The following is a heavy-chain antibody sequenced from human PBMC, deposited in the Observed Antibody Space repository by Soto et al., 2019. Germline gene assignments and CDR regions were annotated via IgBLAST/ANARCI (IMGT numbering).Heavy chain of an antibody. CDR2: IRSKAYGGTT. CDR1: GFTFGDYA. J-gene: IGHJ5*02. CDR3: TTNYYDSSGYDNWFDP. Sequence: GGSLRLSCTASGFTFGDYAMSWFRQAPGKGLEWVGFIRSKAYGGTTVYAASVKGRFTISRDDSKSIAYLQMNSLKTEDTAVYYCTTNYYDSSGYDNWFDPWAQGTLVTVSS. D-gene: IGHD3-22*01. V-gene: IGHV3-49*03.